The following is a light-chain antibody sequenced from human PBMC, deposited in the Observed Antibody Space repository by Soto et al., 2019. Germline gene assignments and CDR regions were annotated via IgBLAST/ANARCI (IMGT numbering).Light chain of an antibody. CDR1: QDISDF. J-gene: IGKJ4*02. CDR2: DAS. V-gene: IGKV1-33*01. Sequence: DIQMTQSPSSLSASVGDTVTITCQASQDISDFVNWYQHEPGKAPKVLIYDASTLSTGVPTRFRGSGSGTDFTLPINNLLPEDSVTHYCQQYENLPAFGGVTRVDIK. CDR3: QQYENLPA.